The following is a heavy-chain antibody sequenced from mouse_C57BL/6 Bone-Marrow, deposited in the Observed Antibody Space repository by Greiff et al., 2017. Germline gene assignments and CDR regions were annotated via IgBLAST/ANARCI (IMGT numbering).Heavy chain of an antibody. CDR2: IDPETGGT. Sequence: VQRVESGAELVRPGASVTLSCKASGYTFTDYEMHWVKPTPVHGLEWIGAIDPETGGTAYNQKFKGKAILTADKSSSTAYMALRSLTSEDSAVYYCTSPSNYVSWFAYWGQGTLVTVSA. V-gene: IGHV1-15*01. D-gene: IGHD2-5*01. CDR3: TSPSNYVSWFAY. CDR1: GYTFTDYE. J-gene: IGHJ3*01.